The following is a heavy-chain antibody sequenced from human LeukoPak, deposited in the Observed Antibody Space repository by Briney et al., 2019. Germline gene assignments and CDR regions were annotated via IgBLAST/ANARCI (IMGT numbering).Heavy chain of an antibody. D-gene: IGHD6-19*01. CDR1: GYTFTSYG. CDR2: ISAYNGNT. Sequence: GASVKVSCKASGYTFTSYGISGVRQAPGQGLEWMGWISAYNGNTNYAQKLQGRVTMTTDTSTSTAYMELRSLRSDDTAVYYCARDDSRSGNSGWYRHYYYYYGMDVWGQGTTVTVSS. J-gene: IGHJ6*02. CDR3: ARDDSRSGNSGWYRHYYYYYGMDV. V-gene: IGHV1-18*01.